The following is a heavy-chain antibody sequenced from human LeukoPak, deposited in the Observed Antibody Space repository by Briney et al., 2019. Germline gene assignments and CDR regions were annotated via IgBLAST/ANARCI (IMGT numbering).Heavy chain of an antibody. D-gene: IGHD3-22*01. Sequence: QPGGSLRLSCAASGFTFSSYEMNWVRQAPGKGLEWVSYISSSGSAIYYADSVKGRFTISRDNAKNSLYLQMHSLRAEDTAVYYCARYPYYYDSYDYWGQGTLVTVSS. CDR2: ISSSGSAI. J-gene: IGHJ4*02. CDR3: ARYPYYYDSYDY. V-gene: IGHV3-48*03. CDR1: GFTFSSYE.